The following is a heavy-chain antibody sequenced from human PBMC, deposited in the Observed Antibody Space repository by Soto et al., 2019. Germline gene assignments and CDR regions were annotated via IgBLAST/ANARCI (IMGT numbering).Heavy chain of an antibody. CDR1: EFTFSNYA. CDR3: AKNPGYYYDSTGYHFDY. CDR2: ISYGGGTT. V-gene: IGHV3-23*01. J-gene: IGHJ4*02. D-gene: IGHD3-22*01. Sequence: GSLRLSCAASEFTFSNYAMSWVRQAPGKGLEWVSAISYGGGTTYYADSVKGRFTISRDNSKNTLYLQMDSLRAEDTAVYYCAKNPGYYYDSTGYHFDYWGQGTPVTVSS.